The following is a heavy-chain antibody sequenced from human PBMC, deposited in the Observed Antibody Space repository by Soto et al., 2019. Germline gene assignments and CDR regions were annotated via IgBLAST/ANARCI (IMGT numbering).Heavy chain of an antibody. CDR2: IYHSGST. CDR1: GYSISSGYY. Sequence: NPSETLSLTCAVSGYSISSGYYWGWIRQPPGKGLEWIGSIYHSGSTYYNPSLKSRVTISVDTSKNQFSLKLSSVTAADTAVYYCARGVVPAAKIPYYYYGMDVWGQGTTVTVSS. J-gene: IGHJ6*02. V-gene: IGHV4-38-2*01. CDR3: ARGVVPAAKIPYYYYGMDV. D-gene: IGHD2-2*01.